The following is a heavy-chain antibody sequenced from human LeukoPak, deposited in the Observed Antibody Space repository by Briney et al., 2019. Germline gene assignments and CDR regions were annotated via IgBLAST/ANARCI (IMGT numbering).Heavy chain of an antibody. V-gene: IGHV3-7*01. D-gene: IGHD1-1*01. CDR2: IKQDGGEK. J-gene: IGHJ6*03. CDR1: GFTFSSYW. CDR3: AKQAVLRSYNDYYYYMDV. Sequence: PGGSLRLSCAASGFTFSSYWMNWVRQAPGKGLEWVANIKQDGGEKYYVDSVKGRFTISRDNAKNSLYLQMNSLRAEDTAVYYCAKQAVLRSYNDYYYYMDVWGKGTTVTISS.